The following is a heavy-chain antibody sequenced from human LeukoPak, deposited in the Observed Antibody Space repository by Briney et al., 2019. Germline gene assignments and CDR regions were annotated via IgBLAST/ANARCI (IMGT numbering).Heavy chain of an antibody. CDR3: AKDTVTTLVGSIHYYFDY. V-gene: IGHV3-23*01. D-gene: IGHD4-17*01. Sequence: GGSLRLSCAASGFTFSSYAMRWVRQAPGKGLEWVSAICGSGGSTYYADSVKGRFAISRDNSKNTLYLQMNSLRAEDTAVYYCAKDTVTTLVGSIHYYFDYWGQGTLVTVSS. J-gene: IGHJ4*02. CDR1: GFTFSSYA. CDR2: ICGSGGST.